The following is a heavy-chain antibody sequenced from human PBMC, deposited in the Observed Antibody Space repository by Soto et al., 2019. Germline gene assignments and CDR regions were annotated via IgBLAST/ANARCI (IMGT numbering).Heavy chain of an antibody. CDR1: GFSFSSYA. D-gene: IGHD3-22*01. CDR2: IRAGAVAT. Sequence: GRSLRLSCAPSGFSFSSYAMRWGRQAPGKGLEWVSAIRAGAVATNYADSVKGRFTISRDNSKNTLYLQMNSLRAEDTAVYYCAKGRESSGSYRPFDYWGQGALVTVSS. CDR3: AKGRESSGSYRPFDY. J-gene: IGHJ4*02. V-gene: IGHV3-23*01.